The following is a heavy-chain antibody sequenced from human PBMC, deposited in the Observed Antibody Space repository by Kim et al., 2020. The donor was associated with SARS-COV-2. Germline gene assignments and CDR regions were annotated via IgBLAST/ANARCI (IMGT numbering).Heavy chain of an antibody. D-gene: IGHD2-21*01. V-gene: IGHV3-64D*09. Sequence: TSYGDTVKGRFTTSRDNSKNTQHLQMSSLRAEDTAIYYCVKDRTYSYDLWGQGTLVIVSS. CDR2: T. J-gene: IGHJ5*02. CDR3: VKDRTYSYDL.